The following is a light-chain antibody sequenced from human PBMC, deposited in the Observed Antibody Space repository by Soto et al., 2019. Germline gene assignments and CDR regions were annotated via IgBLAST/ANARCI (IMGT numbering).Light chain of an antibody. CDR2: EGS. CDR1: SRDVGSYNL. Sequence: QSVLTKPASVSGSPGQSITISCTGTSRDVGSYNLVSWYQHHPGKVPKLVIYEGSRRPSGVSNRFSGSKSGNTASLTISGLQAEDEADYYCFSSAGSFTWAFGGGTKLTV. J-gene: IGLJ3*02. CDR3: FSSAGSFTWA. V-gene: IGLV2-23*01.